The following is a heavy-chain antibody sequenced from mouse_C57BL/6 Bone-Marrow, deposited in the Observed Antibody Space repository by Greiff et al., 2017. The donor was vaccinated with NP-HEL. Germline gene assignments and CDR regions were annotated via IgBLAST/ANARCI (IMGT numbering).Heavy chain of an antibody. CDR1: GYTFTSSG. V-gene: IGHV1-81*01. CDR3: ARRSIDYYGSSRFAY. Sequence: VQLHQSGAELARPGASVKLSCKASGYTFTSSGISWVKQRTGQGLEWIGELYPRSGDTYYNEKFKGKATLTADKSSSTAYMELRSLTSEDSAVYFCARRSIDYYGSSRFAYWGQGTLVTVSA. J-gene: IGHJ3*01. D-gene: IGHD1-1*01. CDR2: LYPRSGDT.